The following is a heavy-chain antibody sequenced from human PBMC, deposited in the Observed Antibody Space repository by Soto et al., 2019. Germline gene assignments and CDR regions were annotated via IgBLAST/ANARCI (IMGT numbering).Heavy chain of an antibody. D-gene: IGHD4-17*01. CDR1: GFTFSNYG. CDR2: IWYDGNNK. CDR3: ALMTTVVTPDAFDI. J-gene: IGHJ3*02. Sequence: PGGSLRLSCAASGFTFSNYGMHWVRQAPGKGLEWAAVIWYDGNNKDYADSVKGRFTISRDNSKNTVYLQMNSLRAEDTAVYYCALMTTVVTPDAFDIWGQGTMVTVSS. V-gene: IGHV3-33*03.